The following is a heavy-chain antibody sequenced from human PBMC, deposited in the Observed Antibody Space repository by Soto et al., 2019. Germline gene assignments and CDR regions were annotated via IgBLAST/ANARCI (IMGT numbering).Heavy chain of an antibody. CDR3: ARDRVGARGYWYFDL. Sequence: QVQLLESGPGLVKPSETLSLTCTVSGGSISSYYWSWIRQPPGKGLEWIGYIYYIGSTNYNPSLKSRVTISVDTSKNQFSLKLSSVTAADTAVYYCARDRVGARGYWYFDLWGRGTLVTVSS. J-gene: IGHJ2*01. CDR1: GGSISSYY. CDR2: IYYIGST. D-gene: IGHD1-26*01. V-gene: IGHV4-59*01.